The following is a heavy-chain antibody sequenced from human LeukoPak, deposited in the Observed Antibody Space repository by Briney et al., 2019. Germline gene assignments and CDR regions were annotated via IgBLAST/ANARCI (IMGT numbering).Heavy chain of an antibody. D-gene: IGHD1-26*01. CDR1: GFTFSGSP. CDR3: ARDVGL. V-gene: IGHV3-73*01. J-gene: IGHJ4*02. CDR2: IRSKADNYAT. Sequence: PGGSLILSCAASGFTFSGSPILWVRQASGKGLEWVGRIRSKADNYATAYAASVQGRCTISRDDSKSTAYLQLNSLKTEDTAVYYCARDVGLWGQGTLVTVSS.